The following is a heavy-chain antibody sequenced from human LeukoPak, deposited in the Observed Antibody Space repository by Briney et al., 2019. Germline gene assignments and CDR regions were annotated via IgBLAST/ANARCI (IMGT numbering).Heavy chain of an antibody. CDR1: GFTFSSYE. CDR3: ASGDSGFSGWYFDL. CDR2: ISSSSSYI. Sequence: GGSLRLSCAASGFTFSSYEMNWVRQAPGKGLEWVSSISSSSSYIYYADSVKGRFTISRDNAKNSLYLQMNSLRAEDTAVCYCASGDSGFSGWYFDLWGRGTLVTVSS. V-gene: IGHV3-21*01. D-gene: IGHD6-19*01. J-gene: IGHJ2*01.